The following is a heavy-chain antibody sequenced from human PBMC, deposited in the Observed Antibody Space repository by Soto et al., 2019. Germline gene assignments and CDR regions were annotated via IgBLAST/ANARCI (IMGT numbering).Heavy chain of an antibody. J-gene: IGHJ6*02. CDR2: ISGSGSST. CDR1: GFTFSSYA. V-gene: IGHV3-23*01. D-gene: IGHD3-16*02. Sequence: GGSLRLSCAASGFTFSSYAMSWVRQAPGKGLEWVSAISGSGSSTYYADSVKGRFTISRDNSKNTLYLQMNSLRAKDMAYCYRAKVPSVYRCYSGSDVWGQGTPVTVSS. CDR3: AKVPSVYRCYSGSDV.